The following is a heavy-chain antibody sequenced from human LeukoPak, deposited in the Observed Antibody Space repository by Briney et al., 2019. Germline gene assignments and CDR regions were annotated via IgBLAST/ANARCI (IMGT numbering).Heavy chain of an antibody. CDR3: ARAAEDWLYYYYGMDV. V-gene: IGHV3-48*03. CDR2: ISSSGSTI. D-gene: IGHD3-9*01. CDR1: GFTFSSYE. Sequence: PGGSLRLSCAASGFTFSSYEMNWVRQAPGKGLEWVSYISSSGSTIYYADSVKGRFTISRDNAKNSLYLQMNSLRAEDTAVYYCARAAEDWLYYYYGMDVWGKGTTATVSS. J-gene: IGHJ6*04.